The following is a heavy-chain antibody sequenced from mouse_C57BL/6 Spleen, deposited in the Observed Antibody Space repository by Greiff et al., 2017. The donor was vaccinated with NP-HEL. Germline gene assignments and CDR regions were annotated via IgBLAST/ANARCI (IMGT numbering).Heavy chain of an antibody. CDR1: GYTFTTYP. CDR3: ARGDYGSRYFDV. V-gene: IGHV1-47*01. Sequence: VQVVESGAELVKPGASVKMSCKASGYTFTTYPIEWMKQNHGKSLEWIGNFHPYNDDTKYNEKFKGKATLTVEKSSSTVYLELSRLTSDDSAVYYCARGDYGSRYFDVWGTGTTVTVSS. D-gene: IGHD1-1*01. CDR2: FHPYNDDT. J-gene: IGHJ1*03.